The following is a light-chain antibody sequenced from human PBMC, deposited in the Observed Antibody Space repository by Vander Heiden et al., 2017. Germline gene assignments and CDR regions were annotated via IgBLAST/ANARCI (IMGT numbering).Light chain of an antibody. CDR1: SSNVGSTT. V-gene: IGLV1-44*01. J-gene: IGLJ2*01. Sequence: QSVLTQPPSASGTPVQRVTISCSGGSSNVGSTTVDWYQQLPGPAPRLLIYSNNQRPAGVPDRFSGSKSGTSASLAISGLQSEDEADYYCAAWDDSLSGFVVFGGGTKLTVL. CDR2: SNN. CDR3: AAWDDSLSGFVV.